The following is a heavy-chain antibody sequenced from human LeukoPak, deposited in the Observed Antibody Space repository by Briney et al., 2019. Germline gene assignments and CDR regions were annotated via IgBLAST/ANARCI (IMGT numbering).Heavy chain of an antibody. Sequence: PGGSLRLSCAASGFTFSSYWMHWVRQAPGKGLVWVSRINSDGSSTSYADSVKGRFTISRDNAKNTLYLQMNSLRAEDTAVYYCARDPLYYYDSSAKYRYYFDYWGQGTLVTVSS. CDR3: ARDPLYYYDSSAKYRYYFDY. CDR2: INSDGSST. J-gene: IGHJ4*02. CDR1: GFTFSSYW. D-gene: IGHD3-22*01. V-gene: IGHV3-74*01.